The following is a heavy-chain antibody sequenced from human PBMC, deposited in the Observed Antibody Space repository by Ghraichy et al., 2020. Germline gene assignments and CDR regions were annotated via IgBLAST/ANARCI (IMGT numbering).Heavy chain of an antibody. Sequence: GESLNISCAASGFTFSSYGMHWVRQAPGKGLEWVAVISYDGSNKYYADSVKGRFTISRDNSKNTLYLQMNSLRAEDTAVYYCAKGVYSGYDPVDYWGQGTLVTVSS. D-gene: IGHD5-12*01. J-gene: IGHJ4*02. CDR2: ISYDGSNK. CDR3: AKGVYSGYDPVDY. V-gene: IGHV3-30*18. CDR1: GFTFSSYG.